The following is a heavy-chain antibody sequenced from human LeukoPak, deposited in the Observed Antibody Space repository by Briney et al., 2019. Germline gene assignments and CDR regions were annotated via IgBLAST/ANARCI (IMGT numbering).Heavy chain of an antibody. CDR2: ISGSGGST. CDR3: AKDSEREQQVSYYYYYGMDV. V-gene: IGHV3-23*01. Sequence: PGGSLRLSCAASGFTFSSYAMSWVRQAPGKGLEWVSAISGSGGSTYYADSVKGRFTISRDNSKNTLYLQMNSLRAEDTAVYYCAKDSEREQQVSYYYYYGMDVWGQGATVTVSS. D-gene: IGHD6-13*01. J-gene: IGHJ6*02. CDR1: GFTFSSYA.